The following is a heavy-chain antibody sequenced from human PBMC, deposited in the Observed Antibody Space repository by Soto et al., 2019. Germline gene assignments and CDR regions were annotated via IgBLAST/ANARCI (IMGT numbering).Heavy chain of an antibody. J-gene: IGHJ4*02. Sequence: QVQLVESGGGVVQPGTSLRLSCAASGFSFSSYGMHWVRQAPVKGLEWVALIWYDGGNKYYADSVKGRFTISRDNSKNTLFLQMNNLRAEDTAVYYGARTPVAGTPTERPFDYWGQGTVVTVSS. CDR3: ARTPVAGTPTERPFDY. V-gene: IGHV3-33*01. D-gene: IGHD6-19*01. CDR1: GFSFSSYG. CDR2: IWYDGGNK.